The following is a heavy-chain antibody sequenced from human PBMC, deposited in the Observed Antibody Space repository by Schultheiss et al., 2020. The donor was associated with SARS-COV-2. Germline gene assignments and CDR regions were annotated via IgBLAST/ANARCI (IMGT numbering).Heavy chain of an antibody. CDR2: IHHSGTT. CDR3: ARVRAYASGGGGFDY. Sequence: SQTLSLTCTASGGSISGGDSYWSWIRQFPGKGLEWIGYIHHSGTTYYNPSLQSRVTKSIDTSKSQFSLKLSSVTAADTAVYFCARVRAYASGGGGFDYWGQGTLVTVSS. D-gene: IGHD6-19*01. V-gene: IGHV4-30-4*08. J-gene: IGHJ4*02. CDR1: GGSISGGDSY.